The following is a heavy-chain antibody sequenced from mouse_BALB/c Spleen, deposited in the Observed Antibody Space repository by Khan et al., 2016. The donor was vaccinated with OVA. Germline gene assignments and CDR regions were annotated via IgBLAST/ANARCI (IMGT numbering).Heavy chain of an antibody. V-gene: IGHV2-6-1*01. Sequence: VQRVESGPGLVAPSQSLSITCTISGFSLTNYGVHWVRQPPGKGLEWLVVIWSDGSTTYNSALKSRLSISKDNSKSQVFLKMNSLQTDETAMYYCGRQPYYHYYGMDYWGQGSSVTVSS. CDR2: IWSDGST. CDR3: GRQPYYHYYGMDY. D-gene: IGHD2-10*01. J-gene: IGHJ4*01. CDR1: GFSLTNYG.